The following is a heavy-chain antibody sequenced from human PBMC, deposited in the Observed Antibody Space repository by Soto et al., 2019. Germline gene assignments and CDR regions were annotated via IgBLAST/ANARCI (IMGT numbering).Heavy chain of an antibody. D-gene: IGHD3-10*01. CDR1: GFTFSNYW. CDR3: ARGYGLGSCVNY. J-gene: IGHJ4*02. V-gene: IGHV3-7*05. CDR2: IKKDGSET. Sequence: EVQLVESGGGLVQPGGSLRLSCAVSGFTFSNYWMNWVRQAPGKGLEWVAIIKKDGSETYYVDSVKGRFNISRDNARNSLYLQMNSLRAEDTAVYYCARGYGLGSCVNYWGQGALVTVSS.